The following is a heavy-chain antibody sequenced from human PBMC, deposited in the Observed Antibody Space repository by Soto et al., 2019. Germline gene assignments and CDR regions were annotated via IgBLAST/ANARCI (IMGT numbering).Heavy chain of an antibody. CDR1: GGSFSGYY. CDR2: INHSGST. CDR3: ARGGSSTSSVRSIAARYYYYGMDV. D-gene: IGHD6-6*01. V-gene: IGHV4-34*01. J-gene: IGHJ6*02. Sequence: SETLSLTCAVYGGSFSGYYWSWIRQPPGKGLEWIGEINHSGSTNYNPSLKSRDTISVDTSKNQFSLKLSSVTAADTAVYYCARGGSSTSSVRSIAARYYYYGMDVWGQGTTVTVSS.